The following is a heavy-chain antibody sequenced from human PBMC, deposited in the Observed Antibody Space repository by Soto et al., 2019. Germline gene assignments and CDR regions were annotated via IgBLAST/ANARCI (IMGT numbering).Heavy chain of an antibody. D-gene: IGHD3-3*01. CDR1: GGSISSGDYY. Sequence: PSETLSLTCTVSGGSISSGDYYWSWIRQPPGKGLEWIGYIYYSGSTYYNPSLKSRVTISVDTSKNQFSLKLSSVTAADTAVYYCARQSGYLFPYYYYGMDVWGQGTTVTVSS. CDR2: IYYSGST. V-gene: IGHV4-30-4*01. J-gene: IGHJ6*02. CDR3: ARQSGYLFPYYYYGMDV.